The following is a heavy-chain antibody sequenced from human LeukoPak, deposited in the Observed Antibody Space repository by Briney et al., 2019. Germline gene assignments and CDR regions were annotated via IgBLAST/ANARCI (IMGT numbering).Heavy chain of an antibody. CDR3: ARTTTVVTPPSDY. Sequence: GGSLRLSCAASGFTFSRYWMHWVRQAPGKGLEWVAVISYDGSNKYYADSVKGRFTISRDNSKNTLYLQMDSLRAEDTAVYYCARTTTVVTPPSDYWGQGTLVTVSS. V-gene: IGHV3-30-3*01. D-gene: IGHD4-23*01. J-gene: IGHJ4*02. CDR2: ISYDGSNK. CDR1: GFTFSRYW.